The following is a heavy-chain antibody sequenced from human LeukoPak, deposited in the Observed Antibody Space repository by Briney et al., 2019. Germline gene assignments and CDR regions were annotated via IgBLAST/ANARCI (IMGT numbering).Heavy chain of an antibody. V-gene: IGHV7-4-1*02. CDR3: ARDTYCSGGRCYSRVGY. CDR1: GYTFTNYP. D-gene: IGHD2-15*01. CDR2: INTNTGNP. Sequence: RRASVKVSCKASGYTFTNYPMNWVRQAPGQGLEWMGWINTNTGNPTYAQGFTERFVFSWDTSVNTAYLQINSLEPEDTAVYFCARDTYCSGGRCYSRVGYWGQGTVVTVSS. J-gene: IGHJ4*02.